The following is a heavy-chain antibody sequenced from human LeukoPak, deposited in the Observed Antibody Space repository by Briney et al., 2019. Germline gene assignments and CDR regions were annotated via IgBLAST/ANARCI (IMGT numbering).Heavy chain of an antibody. Sequence: GGSLRLSCVASGFTFTNYAMSWVRQAPGKGLEWVGRIKSKTDGGTTDYAAPVKGRFTISRDDSKNTLYLQMNSLKTEDTAVYYCTTRGGSFSIFDYWGQGTLVTVSS. J-gene: IGHJ4*02. CDR2: IKSKTDGGTT. CDR1: GFTFTNYA. V-gene: IGHV3-15*01. D-gene: IGHD1-26*01. CDR3: TTRGGSFSIFDY.